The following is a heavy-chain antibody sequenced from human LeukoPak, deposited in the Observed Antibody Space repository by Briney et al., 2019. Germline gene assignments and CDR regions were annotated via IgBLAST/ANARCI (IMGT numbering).Heavy chain of an antibody. CDR1: GYTFTSYG. Sequence: GASVKVSCKASGYTFTSYGISWVRQAPGQGREWMGWISAYNGNTNYAQKLQGRVTMTTDTSTSTAYMELRSLRSDDTAVYYCARMGIRFLEWFSDYWGQGTLVTVSS. CDR2: ISAYNGNT. J-gene: IGHJ4*02. D-gene: IGHD3-3*01. CDR3: ARMGIRFLEWFSDY. V-gene: IGHV1-18*01.